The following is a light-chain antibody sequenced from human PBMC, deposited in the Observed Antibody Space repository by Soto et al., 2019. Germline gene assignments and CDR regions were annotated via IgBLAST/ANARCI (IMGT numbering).Light chain of an antibody. CDR1: QDISNY. J-gene: IGKJ4*01. V-gene: IGKV1-27*01. CDR2: GAS. Sequence: DIQMTQSPSSLSASVGDRVTITCRASQDISNYLAWYQQKPGKVPRLLIYGASTLHSGVPSRFSGSGSGTDFTLTISRLQPGDVATYYCQTYIRAPLTFGGGTKVEI. CDR3: QTYIRAPLT.